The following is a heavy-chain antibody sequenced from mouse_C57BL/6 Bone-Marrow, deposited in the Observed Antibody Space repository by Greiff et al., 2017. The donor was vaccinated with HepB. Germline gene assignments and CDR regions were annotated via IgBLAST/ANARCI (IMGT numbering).Heavy chain of an antibody. CDR2: IWGDGST. V-gene: IGHV2-3*01. CDR3: ANITTVVEGDY. J-gene: IGHJ2*01. D-gene: IGHD1-1*01. CDR1: GFSFTSYG. Sequence: QVQLKQSGPGLVAPSQSLSITCTVSGFSFTSYGVSWVRQPPGKGLEWLGVIWGDGSTNYHSALISRLSTSTDNSKSQVFLKLNSLQTDDTATYYCANITTVVEGDYWGQGTTLTVSS.